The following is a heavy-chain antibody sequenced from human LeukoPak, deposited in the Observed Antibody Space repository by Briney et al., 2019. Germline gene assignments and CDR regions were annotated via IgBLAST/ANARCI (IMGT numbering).Heavy chain of an antibody. Sequence: PETLSLTCTVSGGSISSYYWSWIRQPPGKGLEWIGYIYYSGSTNYNPSLKSRVTISVDTSKNQFSLKLSSVTAADTAVYYCARAGNDFWSGYYDYWGQGTLVTVSS. CDR3: ARAGNDFWSGYYDY. J-gene: IGHJ4*02. CDR1: GGSISSYY. V-gene: IGHV4-59*01. D-gene: IGHD3-3*01. CDR2: IYYSGST.